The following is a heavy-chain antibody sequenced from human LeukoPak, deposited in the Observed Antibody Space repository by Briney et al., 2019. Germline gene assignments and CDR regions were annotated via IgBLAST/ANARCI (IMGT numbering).Heavy chain of an antibody. D-gene: IGHD2-15*01. J-gene: IGHJ6*02. CDR1: GFTFSSYS. Sequence: GGSLRLSCAASGFTFSSYSMNWVRQAPGKGLEWVSSISSSSSYIYYADSVKGRFTISRDNAKNSLYLQMNSLRAEDTAVYYCARDLRSGGSDYYYYYGMDVRGQGTTVTVSS. CDR2: ISSSSSYI. CDR3: ARDLRSGGSDYYYYYGMDV. V-gene: IGHV3-21*01.